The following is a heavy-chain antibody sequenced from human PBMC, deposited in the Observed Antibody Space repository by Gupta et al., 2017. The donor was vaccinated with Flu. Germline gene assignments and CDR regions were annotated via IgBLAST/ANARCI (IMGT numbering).Heavy chain of an antibody. CDR2: IYTSGST. J-gene: IGHJ3*02. CDR1: GGSISSGSYY. Sequence: LVQPSQTLSLTCTVSGGSISSGSYYWSWIRQPAGKGLEWIGRIYTSGSTNYNPSLKSRVTISVDTSKNQFSLKLSSVTAADTAVYYCARDPALDIVVVPAAPGAFDIWGQGTMVTVSS. D-gene: IGHD2-2*01. V-gene: IGHV4-61*02. CDR3: ARDPALDIVVVPAAPGAFDI.